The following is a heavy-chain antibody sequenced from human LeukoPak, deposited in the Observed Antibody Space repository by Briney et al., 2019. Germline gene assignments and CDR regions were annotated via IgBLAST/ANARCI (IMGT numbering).Heavy chain of an antibody. CDR3: ADLGSRD. CDR2: IKDDGSDK. J-gene: IGHJ4*02. Sequence: GGSLRLSCAAAGFTFSSAWMTWVRQAPGKGLEWVATIKDDGSDKYYVDSVKGRFTISRDNAKKSLWLQMNSLRVEDTAMYYCADLGSRDWGQGTLVTVSS. V-gene: IGHV3-7*01. D-gene: IGHD3-16*01. CDR1: GFTFSSAW.